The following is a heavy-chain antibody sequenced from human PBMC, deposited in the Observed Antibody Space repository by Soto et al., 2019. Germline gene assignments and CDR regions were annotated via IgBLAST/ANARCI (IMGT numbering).Heavy chain of an antibody. V-gene: IGHV3-23*01. D-gene: IGHD3-9*01. CDR2: ISGSGGST. J-gene: IGHJ4*02. CDR1: GFTLSSYA. CDR3: ARVGYDILTGYYNPYFDY. Sequence: HPGGSLRLSCAASGFTLSSYAMSWVRQAPGKGLEWVSAISGSGGSTYYADSVKGRFTISRENAKNSLYLQMNSLRAEDTAVYYCARVGYDILTGYYNPYFDYWGQGTLVTVSS.